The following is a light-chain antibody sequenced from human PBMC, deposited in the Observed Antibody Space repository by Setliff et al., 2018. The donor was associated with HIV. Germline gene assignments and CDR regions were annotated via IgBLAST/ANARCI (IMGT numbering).Light chain of an antibody. CDR1: SSDVGDYNY. V-gene: IGLV2-14*01. CDR2: EVT. Sequence: QSVLTQPASVSGSPGQSITISCTGTSSDVGDYNYVSWYQQHPGKAPKLMIYEVTNRPSGVSNRFSGSKSGNTASLTISGLQAEDEADYYCSSRTGGSTPYVFGTGTKV. CDR3: SSRTGGSTPYV. J-gene: IGLJ1*01.